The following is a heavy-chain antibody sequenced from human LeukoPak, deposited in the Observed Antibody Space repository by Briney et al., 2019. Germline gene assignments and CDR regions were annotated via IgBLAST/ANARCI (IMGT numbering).Heavy chain of an antibody. D-gene: IGHD6-19*01. CDR3: GAESERWPVRS. Sequence: PSETLSLTCSVSGAFIRSGDDYWAWIRQPPGKGLEWIGYIYYSGSTNYNPSLKSHVTISIDTSKNQFSLKLSSVTAADTAVYYCGAESERWPVRSWGQGTLVTVSS. V-gene: IGHV4-61*08. J-gene: IGHJ4*02. CDR2: IYYSGST. CDR1: GAFIRSGDDY.